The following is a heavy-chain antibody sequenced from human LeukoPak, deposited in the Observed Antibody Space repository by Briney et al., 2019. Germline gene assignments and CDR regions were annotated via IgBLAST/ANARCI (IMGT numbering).Heavy chain of an antibody. CDR1: GLTVTSNY. Sequence: GGSLRLSCAASGLTVTSNYMSWIRQAPGKGLGWVSVIYSGGDTYYADSVKGRFTISRDNSKNTLYLQMNSLRAEDTAVYYCARPGYSTGAFDYWGQGTLVTVSS. V-gene: IGHV3-53*01. CDR3: ARPGYSTGAFDY. CDR2: IYSGGDT. D-gene: IGHD6-25*01. J-gene: IGHJ4*02.